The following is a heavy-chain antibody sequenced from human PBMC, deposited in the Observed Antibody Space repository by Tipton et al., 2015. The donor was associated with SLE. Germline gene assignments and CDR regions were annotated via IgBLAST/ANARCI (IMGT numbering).Heavy chain of an antibody. CDR2: IYYSGST. V-gene: IGHV4-59*01. J-gene: IGHJ4*02. D-gene: IGHD5-18*01. CDR1: GGSISSYY. Sequence: TLSLTCTVSGGSISSYYWSWIRQPPGKGLEWIGYIYYSGSTYYNPSLKSRVTISVDTSKNQFSLRLSSVTAADTAVYSCARDGYSYPFDYWGQGTLVSVSS. CDR3: ARDGYSYPFDY.